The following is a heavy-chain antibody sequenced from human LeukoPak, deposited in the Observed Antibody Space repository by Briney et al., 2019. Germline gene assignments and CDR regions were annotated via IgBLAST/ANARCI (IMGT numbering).Heavy chain of an antibody. CDR1: GFTVSSNY. V-gene: IGHV3-53*01. D-gene: IGHD5-18*01. J-gene: IGHJ4*02. CDR3: ARGYNYGVPFDY. CDR2: IYSGGST. Sequence: GSLRLSCAASGFTVSSNYMSWVRQAPGKGLEWVSVIYSGGSTYYADSVKGRFTISRDNAKNTVYLQMNSLRAEDTAVYYCARGYNYGVPFDYRGQGTLVTVSS.